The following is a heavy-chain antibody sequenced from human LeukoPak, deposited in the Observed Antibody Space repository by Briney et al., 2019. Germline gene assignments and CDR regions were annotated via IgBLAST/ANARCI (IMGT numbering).Heavy chain of an antibody. V-gene: IGHV1-24*01. CDR3: ATENHIAVAGTDAFDI. Sequence: ASVKVSRKVSGYTLTELSMHWVRQAPGKGLEWMGGFDPKDGETIYAQKFQGRVTMTEDTSTDTAYMELSSLRSEETAVYYCATENHIAVAGTDAFDIWGQGTMVTVSS. D-gene: IGHD6-19*01. CDR1: GYTLTELS. CDR2: FDPKDGET. J-gene: IGHJ3*02.